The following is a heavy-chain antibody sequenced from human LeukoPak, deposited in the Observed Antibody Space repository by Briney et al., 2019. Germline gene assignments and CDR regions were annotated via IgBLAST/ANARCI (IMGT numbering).Heavy chain of an antibody. D-gene: IGHD1-26*01. Sequence: SETLSLTCTVSGGSISSYYWSWLRQPPGKGLEWIGYIYYSGSTNYNPSLKSRVTISVDTSKNQFSLKLSSVTAADTAVYYCASASDGELNFDPWGQGTLVTVSS. CDR3: ASASDGELNFDP. V-gene: IGHV4-59*01. J-gene: IGHJ5*02. CDR2: IYYSGST. CDR1: GGSISSYY.